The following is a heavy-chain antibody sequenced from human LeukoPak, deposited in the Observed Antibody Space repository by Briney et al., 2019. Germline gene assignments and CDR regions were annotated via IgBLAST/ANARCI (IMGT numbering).Heavy chain of an antibody. CDR3: ARHRNQEGAIGY. CDR2: IYYSGST. Sequence: SETLSLTCTVSGDSISSGGYYWSWIRQPPGKGLEWIGYIYYSGSTNYNPSLKSRVTISVDTSKNQFSLKLSSVTAADTAVYYCARHRNQEGAIGYWGQGTLVTVSS. J-gene: IGHJ4*02. CDR1: GDSISSGGYY. V-gene: IGHV4-61*08.